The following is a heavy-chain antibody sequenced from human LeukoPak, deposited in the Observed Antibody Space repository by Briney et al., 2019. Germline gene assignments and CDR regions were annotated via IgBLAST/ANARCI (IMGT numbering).Heavy chain of an antibody. CDR1: GFTFSSYG. D-gene: IGHD6-13*01. CDR3: ARDSAAVAAVNYYYYYFGMDV. Sequence: GGSLRPSCAASGFTFSSYGMHWVRQAPGKGLEWVAVIWYDGSNKYYADSVKGRFTISRDNSKNTLCLQMNSLRAEDTAVYYCARDSAAVAAVNYYYYYFGMDVWGQGTTVTVSS. J-gene: IGHJ6*02. V-gene: IGHV3-33*01. CDR2: IWYDGSNK.